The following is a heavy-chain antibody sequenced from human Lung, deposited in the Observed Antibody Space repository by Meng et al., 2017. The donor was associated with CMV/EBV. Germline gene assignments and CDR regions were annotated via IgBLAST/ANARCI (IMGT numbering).Heavy chain of an antibody. CDR3: AKDGKSGGYFDY. D-gene: IGHD1-1*01. CDR1: GLSTYG. J-gene: IGHJ4*02. Sequence: QVQRVGAGGGVVQPGGSLRLSCGASGLSTYGMHWVRQVPGKGLEWVAFIWFDGSSKYYADSVKGRFSISRDNSKNTLYLQMNSLRPEDTGVYYCAKDGKSGGYFDYWGQGTLVTVSS. V-gene: IGHV3-30*02. CDR2: IWFDGSSK.